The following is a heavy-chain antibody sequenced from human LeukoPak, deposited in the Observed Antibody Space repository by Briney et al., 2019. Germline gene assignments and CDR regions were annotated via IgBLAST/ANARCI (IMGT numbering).Heavy chain of an antibody. CDR1: GFSFSSYE. D-gene: IGHD3-10*01. Sequence: TGGSLRLSCAASGFSFSSYEMNWVRQAPGKGLEWISYISSSSSTIYYADSVKGRFTISRDNAKNSLYLQMNSLRAEDTAVYYCARGGNYDYWGQGTLVTVSS. CDR2: ISSSSSTI. V-gene: IGHV3-48*03. J-gene: IGHJ4*02. CDR3: ARGGNYDY.